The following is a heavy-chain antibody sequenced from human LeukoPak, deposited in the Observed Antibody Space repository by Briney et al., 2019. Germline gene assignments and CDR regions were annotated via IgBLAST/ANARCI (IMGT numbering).Heavy chain of an antibody. Sequence: SETLSLTCAVYGGSFSGYYWSWIRHPPGKGLEGIGEINHSGSTNYNPSLKSRVTISVDTSKNQFSLKLSSVTAADTAVYYCARGRIVGANDAFDIWGQGTMVTVSS. D-gene: IGHD1-26*01. CDR3: ARGRIVGANDAFDI. V-gene: IGHV4-34*01. CDR2: INHSGST. J-gene: IGHJ3*02. CDR1: GGSFSGYY.